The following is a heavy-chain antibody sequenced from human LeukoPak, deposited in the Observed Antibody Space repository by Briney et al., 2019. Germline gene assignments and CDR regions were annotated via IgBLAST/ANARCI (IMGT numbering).Heavy chain of an antibody. J-gene: IGHJ4*02. Sequence: PGGSLRLSCAASGFTFSSYEMNWVRQAPGKGLEWLTNINEDGSVKHYVDSVRGRFTNYRDNAKNTLYLQMNSLRAEDTAVYYCARDPTVTRLTAESHFDXWGQGTLVTVXS. CDR3: ARDPTVTRLTAESHFDX. CDR1: GFTFSSYE. V-gene: IGHV3-7*01. CDR2: INEDGSVK. D-gene: IGHD4-11*01.